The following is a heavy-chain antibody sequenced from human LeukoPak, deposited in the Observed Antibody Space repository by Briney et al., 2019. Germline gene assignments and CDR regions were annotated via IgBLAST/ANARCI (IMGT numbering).Heavy chain of an antibody. Sequence: GGSLRLSCAASGSTVSNKYMSWVRQAPGKGLEWVALTYTDGSAHYADSVKGRFTISRDNSKNTLFLQLNSLRAEDSALYYCAGGYTNTRSALWAFDIWGRGTMVTVSS. CDR1: GSTVSNKY. CDR3: AGGYTNTRSALWAFDI. CDR2: TYTDGSA. D-gene: IGHD6-13*01. V-gene: IGHV3-53*01. J-gene: IGHJ3*02.